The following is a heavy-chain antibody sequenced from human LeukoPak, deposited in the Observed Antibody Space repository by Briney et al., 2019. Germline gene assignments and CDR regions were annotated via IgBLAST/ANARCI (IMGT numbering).Heavy chain of an antibody. J-gene: IGHJ5*02. D-gene: IGHD3-16*02. Sequence: PSETLSLTCAVYGGSFSGYYWSWIRQPPGKGLEWIGEINHSGSTNYNPSLKSRGTISVHTSKNQFSLKLSSVTAADTAVYYCARGRDWYYDYVWGSYRYTWFDPWGQGTLVTVSS. CDR2: INHSGST. CDR1: GGSFSGYY. V-gene: IGHV4-34*01. CDR3: ARGRDWYYDYVWGSYRYTWFDP.